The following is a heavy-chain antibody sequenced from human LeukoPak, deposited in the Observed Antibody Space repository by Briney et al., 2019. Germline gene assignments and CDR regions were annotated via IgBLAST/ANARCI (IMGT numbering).Heavy chain of an antibody. CDR1: GFTFSSYS. D-gene: IGHD2-21*02. Sequence: GGSLRLSCAASGFTFSSYSMNWVRQAPGKGLEWVSSISSSSSYIYYADSVKSRFTISRDNAKNSLYLQMNSLRAEDTAVYYCARAGYCGGDCYPSDAFDIWGQGTMVTVSS. CDR3: ARAGYCGGDCYPSDAFDI. CDR2: ISSSSSYI. V-gene: IGHV3-21*01. J-gene: IGHJ3*02.